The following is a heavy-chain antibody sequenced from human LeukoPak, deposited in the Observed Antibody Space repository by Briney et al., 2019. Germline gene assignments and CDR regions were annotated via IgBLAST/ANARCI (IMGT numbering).Heavy chain of an antibody. Sequence: GGSLRLSCAASGFTFSSYGMHWVRQAPGKGLEWVAVIWYDGSNKYYADSVKGRSTISRDNSKNTLYLQMNSLRAEDTAVYYCAREYCSGGSCYRPRYYGTGVWGQGTTVTVSS. CDR3: AREYCSGGSCYRPRYYGTGV. J-gene: IGHJ6*02. D-gene: IGHD2-15*01. CDR1: GFTFSSYG. CDR2: IWYDGSNK. V-gene: IGHV3-33*01.